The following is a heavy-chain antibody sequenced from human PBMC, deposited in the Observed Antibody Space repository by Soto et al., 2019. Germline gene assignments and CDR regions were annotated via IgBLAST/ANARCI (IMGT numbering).Heavy chain of an antibody. J-gene: IGHJ4*02. CDR3: ASHPEGPLLGFDY. V-gene: IGHV1-8*01. CDR1: GYTFSNYD. CDR2: MNPNTGNT. D-gene: IGHD3-10*01. Sequence: QVQLVQSGAEVKKPGASVKVSCKSSGYTFSNYDVNWVRQAPGQGLEWMGWMNPNTGNTGYAQNFQGRITMTGDNSTSTGYMELSGLRSEDTAVYYCASHPEGPLLGFDYWGQGTLVIVSS.